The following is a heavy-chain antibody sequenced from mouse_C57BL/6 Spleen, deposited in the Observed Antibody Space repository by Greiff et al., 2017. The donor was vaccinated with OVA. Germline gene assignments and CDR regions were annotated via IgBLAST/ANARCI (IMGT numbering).Heavy chain of an antibody. CDR1: GYTFTSYW. Sequence: QVQLQQPGAELVKPGASVKLSCKASGYTFTSYWMHWVKQRPGQGLEWIGMIHPNSGSTNYNEKFKSKATLTVDKSSSTAYMQLSSLTSEDSAVYYWAREGGLYYGSSDYWGQGTTLTVSS. J-gene: IGHJ2*01. CDR2: IHPNSGST. D-gene: IGHD1-1*01. CDR3: AREGGLYYGSSDY. V-gene: IGHV1-64*01.